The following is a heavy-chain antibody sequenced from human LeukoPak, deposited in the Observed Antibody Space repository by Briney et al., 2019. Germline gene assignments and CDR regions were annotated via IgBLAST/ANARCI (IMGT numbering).Heavy chain of an antibody. CDR1: GYTFSSYS. J-gene: IGHJ6*03. V-gene: IGHV3-48*04. Sequence: GGSLRLSCAASGYTFSSYSMNWVRQAPGKGLEWVSYISSSGSTISYADSVKGRFTISRDNAKNSLYLQVSSLRAEDTAVYYCARTPLYYYYMDVWGKGTTVTVSS. CDR2: ISSSGSTI. CDR3: ARTPLYYYYMDV.